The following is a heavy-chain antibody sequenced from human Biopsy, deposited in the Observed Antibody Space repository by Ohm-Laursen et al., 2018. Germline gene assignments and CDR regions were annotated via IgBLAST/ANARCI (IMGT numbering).Heavy chain of an antibody. Sequence: GTLSLTCTVSGDSITTYYWNWIRQAPGKGLEWIGNIYYRGNTNYTPSLKSRVTISLDTSKNHFPLKLNSVTATDTAVYFCARRPPLRGYAFDVWGQGTLVTVSS. CDR1: GDSITTYY. D-gene: IGHD3-10*01. CDR3: ARRPPLRGYAFDV. V-gene: IGHV4-59*08. CDR2: IYYRGNT. J-gene: IGHJ3*01.